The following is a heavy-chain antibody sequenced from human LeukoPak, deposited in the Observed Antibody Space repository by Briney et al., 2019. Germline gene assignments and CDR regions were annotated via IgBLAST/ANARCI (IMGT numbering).Heavy chain of an antibody. D-gene: IGHD3-10*01. CDR2: ISYDGSNK. CDR1: GFTFSSYA. CDR3: ARDRGEGLLWFGEDRGWFDP. Sequence: GGSLRLSCAASGFTFSSYAMHWVRQAPGKGLEWVAVISYDGSNKYYADSVKGRFTISRDNSKNTLYLQMNSLRAEDTAVYYCARDRGEGLLWFGEDRGWFDPWGQGTLVTVPS. J-gene: IGHJ5*02. V-gene: IGHV3-30-3*01.